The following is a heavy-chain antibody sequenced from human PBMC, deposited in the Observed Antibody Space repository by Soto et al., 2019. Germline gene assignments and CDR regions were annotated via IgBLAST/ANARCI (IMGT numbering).Heavy chain of an antibody. CDR1: GFTFTSSA. J-gene: IGHJ6*02. D-gene: IGHD3-3*01. CDR2: IVVGSGNT. Sequence: ASVKVSCKASGFTFTSSAVQWVRQARGQRLEWIGWIVVGSGNTNYAQKFQERVTITRDMSTSTAYMELSSLRSEDTAVYYCAADPYDLRRYYYYGMDVWGQGTTVTVSS. V-gene: IGHV1-58*01. CDR3: AADPYDLRRYYYYGMDV.